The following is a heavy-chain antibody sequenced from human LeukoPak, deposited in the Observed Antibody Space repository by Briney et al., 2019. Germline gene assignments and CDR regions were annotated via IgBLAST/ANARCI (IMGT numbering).Heavy chain of an antibody. J-gene: IGHJ4*02. CDR1: GFTFSNAW. CDR2: IKSKTDGGTT. D-gene: IGHD3-3*01. V-gene: IGHV3-15*01. CDR3: TTAVFFWSGPYYFDY. Sequence: PGGSLRLSCAASGFTFSNAWMSWVRQASGKGLEWVGRIKSKTDGGTTDYAAPVKGRFTISRDDSKNTLYLQMNSLKTEDTAVYYCTTAVFFWSGPYYFDYWGQGTLVTVSS.